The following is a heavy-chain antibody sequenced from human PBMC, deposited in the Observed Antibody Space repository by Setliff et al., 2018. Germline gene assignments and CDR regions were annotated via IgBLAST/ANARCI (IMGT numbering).Heavy chain of an antibody. V-gene: IGHV3-23*01. CDR1: GFTFSSYA. CDR3: AKDPQRRFLEWLSRVYFDY. D-gene: IGHD3-3*01. J-gene: IGHJ4*02. Sequence: PGGSLRLSCAASGFTFSSYAMSWVRQAPGKGLEWVSAISGSGGSTYYADSVKGRFTISRDNSKNTLYLQMNSLRAEDTAVYYCAKDPQRRFLEWLSRVYFDYWGQGTLVTVSS. CDR2: ISGSGGST.